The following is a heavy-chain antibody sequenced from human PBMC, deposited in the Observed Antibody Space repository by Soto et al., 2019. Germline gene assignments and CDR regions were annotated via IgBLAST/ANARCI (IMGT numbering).Heavy chain of an antibody. V-gene: IGHV3-23*01. D-gene: IGHD3-22*01. CDR3: AKGLRGRYYYDSSGHPLDY. CDR2: ISGSGGST. J-gene: IGHJ4*02. CDR1: GFTFSSYA. Sequence: GGSLRLSCAACGFTFSSYAMSWVRQAPGKGLEWVSAISGSGGSTYYADSVKGRFTISRDNSKNTLYLQMNSLRAEDTAVYYCAKGLRGRYYYDSSGHPLDYWGQGTLVTVSS.